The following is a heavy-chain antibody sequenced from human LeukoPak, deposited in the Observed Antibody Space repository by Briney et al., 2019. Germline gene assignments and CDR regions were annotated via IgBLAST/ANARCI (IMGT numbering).Heavy chain of an antibody. CDR3: ARDPYTIFGVVTPYYFDY. CDR1: GFTFSDYY. CDR2: IRSSGSTI. V-gene: IGHV3-11*04. Sequence: PGGSLRLSCAASGFTFSDYYMSWIRQAPGKGLEWVSYIRSSGSTIYYADSVKGRFTISRDNAKNSLYLQMNSLRAEDTAVYYCARDPYTIFGVVTPYYFDYWGQGTLVTVSS. J-gene: IGHJ4*02. D-gene: IGHD3-3*01.